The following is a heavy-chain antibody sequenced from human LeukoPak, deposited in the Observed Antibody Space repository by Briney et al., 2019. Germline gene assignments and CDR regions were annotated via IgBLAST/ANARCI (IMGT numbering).Heavy chain of an antibody. Sequence: PSETLSLTCTVSGGSISTGDYYWSWIRQPPGKGLEWSGSIYYSGSPYYTTSLKNQVPISVDTSKNHFSLKLSSVTAADTAVYYCASLPLRFLEWLYAFDIWGQGTMVTVSS. D-gene: IGHD3-3*01. V-gene: IGHV4-39*02. CDR1: GGSISTGDYY. CDR3: ASLPLRFLEWLYAFDI. J-gene: IGHJ3*02. CDR2: IYYSGSP.